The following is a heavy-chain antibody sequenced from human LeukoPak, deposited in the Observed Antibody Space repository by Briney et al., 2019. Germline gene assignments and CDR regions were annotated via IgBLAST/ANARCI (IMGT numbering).Heavy chain of an antibody. D-gene: IGHD6-19*01. CDR3: ARVDIAVAARFDY. CDR1: GYSISSGYY. V-gene: IGHV4-38-2*02. Sequence: SETLSLTCTVSGYSISSGYYWGWIRKPPGKGLEGIGSIYHSGITYYNPSLKSRVTISVDTSKNQFSLKLSSVTAADTAVYYCARVDIAVAARFDYWGQGTLVTVSS. CDR2: IYHSGIT. J-gene: IGHJ4*02.